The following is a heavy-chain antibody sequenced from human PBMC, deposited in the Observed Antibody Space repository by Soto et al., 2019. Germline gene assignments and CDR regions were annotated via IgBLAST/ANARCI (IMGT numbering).Heavy chain of an antibody. CDR2: ISAYNGNT. Sequence: ASVKVSCKASGYTFTSYGISWVRQAPGQGLEWMGWISAYNGNTNYAQKLQGRVTMTTDTSTSTAYMELRSLRSDDTAVYYCVVEDIVATIDYWGQGTLVTVSS. CDR1: GYTFTSYG. CDR3: VVEDIVATIDY. D-gene: IGHD5-12*01. J-gene: IGHJ4*02. V-gene: IGHV1-18*01.